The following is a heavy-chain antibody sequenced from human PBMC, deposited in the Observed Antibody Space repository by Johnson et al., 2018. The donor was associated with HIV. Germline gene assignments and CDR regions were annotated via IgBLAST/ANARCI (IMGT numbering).Heavy chain of an antibody. D-gene: IGHD1-26*01. J-gene: IGHJ3*02. CDR1: GFTFSDYY. V-gene: IGHV3-11*01. CDR2: ISSSGGTK. CDR3: ARTTDRVGSGSHDAFDI. Sequence: QVQLVESGGGLVKPGGSLRLSCTASGFTFSDYYMTWIRQAPGKGLDWVSYISSSGGTKYYADSVKGRFPISRDNAKKSLYLQMNSLKTEDTALYYCARTTDRVGSGSHDAFDIWGQGTMVTVSS.